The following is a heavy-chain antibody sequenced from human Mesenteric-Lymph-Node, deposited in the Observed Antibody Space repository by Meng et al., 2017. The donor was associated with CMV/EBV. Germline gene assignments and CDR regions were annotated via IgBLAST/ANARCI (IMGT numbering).Heavy chain of an antibody. CDR3: ARVWGRNGAFDI. D-gene: IGHD3-16*01. CDR1: GFTFRSYV. J-gene: IGHJ3*02. CDR2: ISGSGDRT. V-gene: IGHV3-23*01. Sequence: GESLKISCAASGFTFRSYVMAWVRQAPGKGLEWVAAISGSGDRTFYADSVKGRLTISRDNSKNTLYLQMNSLRAEDTAVYYCARVWGRNGAFDIWGQGTMVTVSS.